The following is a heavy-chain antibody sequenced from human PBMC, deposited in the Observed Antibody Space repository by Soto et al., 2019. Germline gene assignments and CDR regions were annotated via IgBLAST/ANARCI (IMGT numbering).Heavy chain of an antibody. CDR2: ISYDGTTK. J-gene: IGHJ4*02. V-gene: IGHV3-30-3*01. CDR3: ARDPLKGAPDYFDY. D-gene: IGHD1-26*01. CDR1: GFTFSNYP. Sequence: QVQLVESGGGVVQPGRSLRLSCAASGFTFSNYPLHWVRQAPGKELEWVAVISYDGTTKYYADSVKGRFTISRDDSRNTLYLQMNSLRPEDTAVYYCARDPLKGAPDYFDYWGQGTLVTVSS.